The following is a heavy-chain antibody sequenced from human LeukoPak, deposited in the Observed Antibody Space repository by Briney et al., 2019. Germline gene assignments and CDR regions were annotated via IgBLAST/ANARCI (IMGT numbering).Heavy chain of an antibody. CDR2: IYTSGST. V-gene: IGHV4-4*07. J-gene: IGHJ6*03. CDR3: ARVVGSITMVRGVTLDQAYYMDV. D-gene: IGHD3-10*01. Sequence: SETLSLTCTVSGGSISYFYWSWIRQPAGKGLEWIGRIYTSGSTNYNPSLKSRVTMSVDTSKKQFSLKLSSVTAADTAVYYCARVVGSITMVRGVTLDQAYYMDVWGKGTTVTVSS. CDR1: GGSISYFY.